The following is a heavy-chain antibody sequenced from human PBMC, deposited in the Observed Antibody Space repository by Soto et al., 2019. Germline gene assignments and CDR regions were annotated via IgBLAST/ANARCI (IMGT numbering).Heavy chain of an antibody. Sequence: QVQLVQSGAEVKKPGASVKVSCKASGYTFTGYYMHWVRQAPGQGLEWMGWINPNSGGTNYAQKFQGWVTMTRDTSISTAYMELSRLRSDDTAVYYCAREVPAVDSMGYYYGMDVWGQGTTVTVSS. J-gene: IGHJ6*02. CDR2: INPNSGGT. D-gene: IGHD2-2*01. CDR1: GYTFTGYY. CDR3: AREVPAVDSMGYYYGMDV. V-gene: IGHV1-2*04.